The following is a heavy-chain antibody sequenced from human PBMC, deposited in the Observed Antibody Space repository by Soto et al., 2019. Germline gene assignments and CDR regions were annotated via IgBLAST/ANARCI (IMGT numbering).Heavy chain of an antibody. V-gene: IGHV3-23*01. J-gene: IGHJ6*02. Sequence: PGGSLRLSCIASGFTFRNYAMAWVRQAPGEDLEWASAIGTSGAPTLYADSVKSRFSISRDDSRNTVSLQMNSLGVEDTATYYCTRILWSSRRDALDIWGQGTPVTVSS. CDR1: GFTFRNYA. CDR2: IGTSGAPT. D-gene: IGHD2-21*01. CDR3: TRILWSSRRDALDI.